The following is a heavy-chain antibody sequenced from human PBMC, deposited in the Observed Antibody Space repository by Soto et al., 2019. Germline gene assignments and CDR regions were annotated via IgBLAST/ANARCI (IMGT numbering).Heavy chain of an antibody. CDR3: AKDRGSGSYYDY. V-gene: IGHV3-23*01. CDR2: ISGSGGST. Sequence: GGSLRLSCAASGFNFSSYAMSWVRQAPGKGLEWVSAISGSGGSTYYADSVKGRFTISRDNSKNTLYLQMNSLRAEDRAVYYCAKDRGSGSYYDYWGQGTLVTVSS. J-gene: IGHJ4*02. D-gene: IGHD3-10*01. CDR1: GFNFSSYA.